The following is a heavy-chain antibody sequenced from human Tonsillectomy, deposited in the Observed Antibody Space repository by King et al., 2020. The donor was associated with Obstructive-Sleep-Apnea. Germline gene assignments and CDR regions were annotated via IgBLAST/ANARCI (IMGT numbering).Heavy chain of an antibody. CDR1: GFTFEDYA. V-gene: IGHV3-9*01. CDR2: ISWNSGSI. Sequence: VQLVESGGGLVQPGRSLRLSCAASGFTFEDYAMHWVRQAPGKGLECVSGISWNSGSIGYAASVKGRFTTSRDNAKNSLYLQMNSLRAEDTALYYCAKDNSSGWYRGLDYWGQGTLVSVSS. D-gene: IGHD6-19*01. J-gene: IGHJ4*02. CDR3: AKDNSSGWYRGLDY.